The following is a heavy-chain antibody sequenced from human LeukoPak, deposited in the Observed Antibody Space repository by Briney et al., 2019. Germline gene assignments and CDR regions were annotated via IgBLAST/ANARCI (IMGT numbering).Heavy chain of an antibody. Sequence: SETLSLTCTVSGGSISSYYWSWIRQHPGKGLEWIGYIYYSGSNSYNSALKSQVTISADTSKNQFSLKLSSVTAADTAVYYCARIGGIPLGSFDIWGQGTMVTVSS. CDR3: ARIGGIPLGSFDI. CDR1: GGSISSYY. D-gene: IGHD2-2*02. J-gene: IGHJ3*02. V-gene: IGHV4-59*01. CDR2: IYYSGSN.